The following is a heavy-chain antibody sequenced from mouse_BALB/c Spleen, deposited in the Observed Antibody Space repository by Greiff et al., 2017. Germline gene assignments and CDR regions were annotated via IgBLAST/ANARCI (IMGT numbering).Heavy chain of an antibody. J-gene: IGHJ4*01. Sequence: EVQLQQSGPGLVKPSQSLSLTCTVTGYSITSDYAWNWIRQFPGNKLEWMGYISYSGSTSYNPSLKSRISITRDTSKNQFFLQLNSVTTEDTATYYCARWNYYVAMDYWGQGTSVTVSS. CDR1: GYSITSDYA. CDR3: ARWNYYVAMDY. CDR2: ISYSGST. V-gene: IGHV3-2*02. D-gene: IGHD2-1*01.